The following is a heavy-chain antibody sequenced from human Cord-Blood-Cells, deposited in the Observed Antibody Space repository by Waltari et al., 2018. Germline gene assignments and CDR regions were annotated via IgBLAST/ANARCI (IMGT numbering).Heavy chain of an antibody. V-gene: IGHV1-2*02. J-gene: IGHJ3*02. CDR3: ARQKIALDAFDI. Sequence: QVQLVQSGAEVKKPGASVKVSFKASGYTFTGYYLHWVRQAPGQGLEWMGWTNPNSGGKNYAQKFQGRVTMTRETSISTAYMELSRLISDDTAVYYCARQKIALDAFDIWGQGTMVTVSS. D-gene: IGHD2-21*01. CDR1: GYTFTGYY. CDR2: TNPNSGGK.